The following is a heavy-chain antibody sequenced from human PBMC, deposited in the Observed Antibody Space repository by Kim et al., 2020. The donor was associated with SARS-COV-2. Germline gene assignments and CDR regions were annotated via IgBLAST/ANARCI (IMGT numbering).Heavy chain of an antibody. CDR3: ARAPSYCGGDCYVNWFDP. CDR2: ISSSSYI. V-gene: IGHV3-21*01. J-gene: IGHJ5*02. Sequence: GGSLRLSCAASGFTFSSYSMNWVRQAPGKGLEWVSSISSSSYIYYADSVKGRFTISRDNAKNSLYLQMNSLRAEDTAVYYCARAPSYCGGDCYVNWFDPWGQRTLVTVSS. CDR1: GFTFSSYS. D-gene: IGHD2-21*02.